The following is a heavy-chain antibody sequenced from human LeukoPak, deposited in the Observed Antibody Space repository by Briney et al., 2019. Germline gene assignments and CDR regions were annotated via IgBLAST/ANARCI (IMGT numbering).Heavy chain of an antibody. CDR3: ARDDGSGSYIDY. CDR1: GFTFSSYG. V-gene: IGHV3-33*01. J-gene: IGHJ4*02. Sequence: GGSLRLSCAASGFTFSSYGMHWVRQAPGKGLEWVAVIWYDGSNKYYADSVKGRFTISRDNSKNTLYLQMNSLRAEDTAVYYCARDDGSGSYIDYWGQGTLVTVSS. CDR2: IWYDGSNK. D-gene: IGHD1-26*01.